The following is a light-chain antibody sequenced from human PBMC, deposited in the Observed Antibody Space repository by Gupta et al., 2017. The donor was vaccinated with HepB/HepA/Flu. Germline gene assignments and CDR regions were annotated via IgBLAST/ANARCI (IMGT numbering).Light chain of an antibody. J-gene: IGKJ4*01. CDR2: GAS. V-gene: IGKV3-15*01. CDR1: QSLSSN. CDR3: QQYNGWPLT. Sequence: EIVMTQSPDTLSVSPGDRVTLSCRASQSLSSNLAWYQQKPGQAPRLLISGASTRATGIPDRFSGSGSGTEFTLTISSLQSEDFAVYYCQQYNGWPLTFRGGTKVGIK.